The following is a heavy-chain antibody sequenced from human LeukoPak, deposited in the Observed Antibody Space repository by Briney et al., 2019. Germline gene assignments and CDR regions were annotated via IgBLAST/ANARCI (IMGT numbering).Heavy chain of an antibody. Sequence: ASVKVSCKVPGYTLTGLSMHWVRQAPGKGLEWMGGFDPEDGETIYAQKFQGRVTMTEDTSTDTAYMELSSLRSEDTAVYFCATAPLLTKYYYYMDVWGKGTTVTVSS. CDR1: GYTLTGLS. CDR3: ATAPLLTKYYYYMDV. CDR2: FDPEDGET. V-gene: IGHV1-24*01. J-gene: IGHJ6*03. D-gene: IGHD2-15*01.